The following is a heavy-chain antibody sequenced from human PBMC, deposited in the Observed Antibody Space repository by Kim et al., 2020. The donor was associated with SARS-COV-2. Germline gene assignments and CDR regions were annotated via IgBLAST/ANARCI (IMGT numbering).Heavy chain of an antibody. Sequence: GGSLRLSCAASGFTFSDSAMHWVRQASGKGLEWIARVRKRGDADTTEYSESVRGRFTISRDDAKSMADLYIDNLNSEDTAVYYLASGPSGWTEYFDYWS. V-gene: IGHV3-73*01. CDR1: GFTFSDSA. J-gene: IGHJ4*01. D-gene: IGHD6-19*01. CDR2: VRKRGDADTT. CDR3: ASGPSGWTEYFDY.